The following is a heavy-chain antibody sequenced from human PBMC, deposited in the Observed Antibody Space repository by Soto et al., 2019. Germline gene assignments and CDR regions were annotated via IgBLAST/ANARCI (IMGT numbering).Heavy chain of an antibody. CDR1: GFSLSTSGVG. Sequence: QITLKESGPTLVKPTQTLTLTCTFSGFSLSTSGVGVGWIRQPPGKALEWLAHIYWDDDTRYSPSLKNRLTITKDTSKNQVVLTMTNMDPVDTATYYCVHLIGSSRYFRYWGRGTQVTVSS. CDR3: VHLIGSSRYFRY. V-gene: IGHV2-5*02. J-gene: IGHJ1*01. D-gene: IGHD2-2*03. CDR2: IYWDDDT.